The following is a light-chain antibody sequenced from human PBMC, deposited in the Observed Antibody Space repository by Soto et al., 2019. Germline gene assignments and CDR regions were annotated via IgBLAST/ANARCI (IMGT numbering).Light chain of an antibody. V-gene: IGLV3-21*02. J-gene: IGLJ1*01. CDR2: HDI. Sequence: YELTQPRSVRVDPGQTANISCAGNSLGSKSVHWYQQKPGQTPLMLISHDINWPSGIPERFSGSTSGSAAALTISRVEAGDEADYFCQVWDSNSDHLFVFGSGTKVTVL. CDR3: QVWDSNSDHLFV. CDR1: SLGSKS.